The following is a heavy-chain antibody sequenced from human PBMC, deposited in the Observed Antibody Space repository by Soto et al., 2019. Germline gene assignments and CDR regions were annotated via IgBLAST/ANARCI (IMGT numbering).Heavy chain of an antibody. V-gene: IGHV3-33*01. D-gene: IGHD5-18*01. J-gene: IGHJ4*02. CDR3: ASAPDTAMEGDYFDY. CDR1: GFTFSSYG. Sequence: GGSLRLSCAASGFTFSSYGMHWVRQAPGKGLEWVAVIWYDGSNKYYADSVKGRFTISRDNSKNTLYLQMNSLRAEDTAVYYCASAPDTAMEGDYFDYWGQGTLVTVSS. CDR2: IWYDGSNK.